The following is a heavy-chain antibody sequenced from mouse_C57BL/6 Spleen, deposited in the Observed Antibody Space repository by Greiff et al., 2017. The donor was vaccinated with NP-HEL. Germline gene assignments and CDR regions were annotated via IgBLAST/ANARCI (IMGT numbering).Heavy chain of an antibody. CDR2: IDPSDSYT. V-gene: IGHV1-50*01. CDR1: GYTFTSYW. J-gene: IGHJ3*01. Sequence: VQLQQPGAELVKPGASVKLSCKASGYTFTSYWMQWVKQRPGQGLEWIGEIDPSDSYTNYNQKFKGKATLTVDTSSSTAYMQLSSLTSEDSAVYYCARSTMVTRWFAYWGQGTLVTVSA. CDR3: ARSTMVTRWFAY. D-gene: IGHD2-1*01.